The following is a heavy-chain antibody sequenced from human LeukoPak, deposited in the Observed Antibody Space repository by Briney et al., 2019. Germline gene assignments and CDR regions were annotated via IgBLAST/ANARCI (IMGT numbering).Heavy chain of an antibody. CDR1: GGSISSSSFY. J-gene: IGHJ4*02. Sequence: SETLSLTCTVSGGSISSSSFYWAWIRQPPGQGLQWIGSIYYSGTTYYNSSLKSRVTISVDSSKNQFSLKLSSVTAADTAVYYCARDRVIRGAVRYFDSWGQGTLVTVSS. D-gene: IGHD3-10*01. V-gene: IGHV4-39*07. CDR3: ARDRVIRGAVRYFDS. CDR2: IYYSGTT.